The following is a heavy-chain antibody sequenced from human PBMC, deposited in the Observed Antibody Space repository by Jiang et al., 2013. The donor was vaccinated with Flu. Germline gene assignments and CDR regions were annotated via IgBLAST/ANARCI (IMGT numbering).Heavy chain of an antibody. Sequence: PGRSLRLSCAASGFTFSSYGMHWVRQAPGKGLEWVAVIWYDGSNKYYADSVKGRFTISRDNSKNTLYLQMNSLRAEDTAVYYCARLGGSYYYDSSGSEDFDYWGQGTLVTVSS. V-gene: IGHV3-33*01. D-gene: IGHD3-22*01. CDR1: GFTFSSYG. CDR3: ARLGGSYYYDSSGSEDFDY. CDR2: IWYDGSNK. J-gene: IGHJ4*02.